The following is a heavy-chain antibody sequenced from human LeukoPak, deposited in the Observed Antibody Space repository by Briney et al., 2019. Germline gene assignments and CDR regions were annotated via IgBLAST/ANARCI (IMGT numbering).Heavy chain of an antibody. V-gene: IGHV4-59*01. Sequence: SETLSLTCTVSGGSISSYYWSWLRQPPGKGLAWFGYIYYSGSTNYNPSLKSRVTISVDTSKNQFYLKLSSVTAADPAVYYCARKGSSCWYFDYWGQGTLATVSS. CDR2: IYYSGST. CDR1: GGSISSYY. D-gene: IGHD6-19*01. J-gene: IGHJ4*02. CDR3: ARKGSSCWYFDY.